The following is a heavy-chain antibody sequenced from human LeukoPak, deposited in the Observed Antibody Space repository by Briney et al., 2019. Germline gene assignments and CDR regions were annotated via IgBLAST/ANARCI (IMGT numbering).Heavy chain of an antibody. CDR3: ASGPATGGDY. CDR2: IIPILGIA. V-gene: IGHV1-69*04. Sequence: ASVKVSCKVSGGTFSSYAISWVRQAPGQGLEWMGRIIPILGIANYAQKFQGRVTITADKSTSTAYMELSSLRSEDTAVYYCASGPATGGDYWGQGTLVTVSS. J-gene: IGHJ4*02. D-gene: IGHD7-27*01. CDR1: GGTFSSYA.